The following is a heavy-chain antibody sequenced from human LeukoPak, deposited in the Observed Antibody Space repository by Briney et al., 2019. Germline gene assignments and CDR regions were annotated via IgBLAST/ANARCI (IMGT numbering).Heavy chain of an antibody. J-gene: IGHJ3*02. V-gene: IGHV3-30*02. CDR2: IRYDGSNK. CDR3: AKEFSLAATPGRAFDI. CDR1: GFTFSSYG. D-gene: IGHD2-15*01. Sequence: GGSLRLSCAASGFTFSSYGMHWVRQAPGKGLEWVAFIRYDGSNKYYADSVKGRFTISRGNSKNTLYLQMNSLRAEGTAVYYCAKEFSLAATPGRAFDIWGQGTMVTVSS.